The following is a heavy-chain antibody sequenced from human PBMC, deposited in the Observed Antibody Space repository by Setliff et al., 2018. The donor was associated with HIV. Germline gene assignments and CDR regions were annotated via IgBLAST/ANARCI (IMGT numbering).Heavy chain of an antibody. Sequence: SETLSLTCTVSGVSISGYYWSWIRQPPGKGLEWIAYIYYSGSTNYNPSLKSRVTMSVDTSKNQFSLNLSSVTAADTAVYYCALDPGYRRDYWGQGTLVTSPQ. J-gene: IGHJ4*02. CDR3: ALDPGYRRDY. D-gene: IGHD5-12*01. V-gene: IGHV4-59*08. CDR2: IYYSGST. CDR1: GVSISGYY.